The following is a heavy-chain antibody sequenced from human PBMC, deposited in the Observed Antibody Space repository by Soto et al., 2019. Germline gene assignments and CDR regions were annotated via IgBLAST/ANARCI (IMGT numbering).Heavy chain of an antibody. J-gene: IGHJ4*02. D-gene: IGHD6-13*01. CDR1: GGSISSGDYY. CDR3: ASRHSSPYFDY. Sequence: SETLSLTCTVSGGSISSGDYYCSWIRQPPGKGLEWIGSIYYSGSTYYNPSLKSRVTISVDTSKNQFSLKLNSVTAADTAVYYCASRHSSPYFDYWGQGTLVTVSS. V-gene: IGHV4-30-4*01. CDR2: IYYSGST.